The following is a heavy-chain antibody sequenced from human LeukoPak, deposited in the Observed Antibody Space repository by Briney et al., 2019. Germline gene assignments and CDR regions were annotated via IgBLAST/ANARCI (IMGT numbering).Heavy chain of an antibody. D-gene: IGHD2-2*01. CDR2: ISAYNGNT. CDR3: ARWGLFTSTSLARGYYYGMDV. CDR1: GYTFTSYG. V-gene: IGHV1-18*01. J-gene: IGHJ6*02. Sequence: GASVKVSCKASGYTFTSYGISWVRQAPVQGLEWMGWISAYNGNTNYAQKLQGRVTMTTDTSTSTAYMELRSLRSDDTAVYYCARWGLFTSTSLARGYYYGMDVWGQGTTVTVSS.